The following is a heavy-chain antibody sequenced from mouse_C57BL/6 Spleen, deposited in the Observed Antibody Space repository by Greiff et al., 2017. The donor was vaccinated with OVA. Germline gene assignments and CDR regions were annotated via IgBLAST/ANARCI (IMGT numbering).Heavy chain of an antibody. D-gene: IGHD1-1*01. V-gene: IGHV1-74*01. CDR3: AMITTVVAGAMDY. CDR2: IHPSDSDT. J-gene: IGHJ4*01. Sequence: VKLQQPGAELVKPGASVKVSCKASGYTFTSYWMHWVKQRPGQGLEWIGRIHPSDSDTNYNQKFKGKATLTVDKSSSTAYMQLSSLTSEDSAVYYCAMITTVVAGAMDYWGQGTSVTVSS. CDR1: GYTFTSYW.